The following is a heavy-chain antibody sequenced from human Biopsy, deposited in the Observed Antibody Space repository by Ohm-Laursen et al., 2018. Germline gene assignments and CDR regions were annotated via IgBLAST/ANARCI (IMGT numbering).Heavy chain of an antibody. J-gene: IGHJ3*02. CDR3: ARGRLSGTRRALDI. CDR1: GYTFINYD. V-gene: IGHV1-8*01. Sequence: ASVKVSCKPSGYTFINYDIHWVRQASGQGLEWMGWMKPKSGDTGYAHKFQGRATMSRNTSISTANLEMSSLRSEDTAVYYCARGRLSGTRRALDIWGQGTMVTVPS. CDR2: MKPKSGDT. D-gene: IGHD1-7*01.